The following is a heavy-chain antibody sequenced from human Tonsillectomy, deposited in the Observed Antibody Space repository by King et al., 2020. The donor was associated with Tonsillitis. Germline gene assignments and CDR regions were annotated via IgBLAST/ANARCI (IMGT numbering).Heavy chain of an antibody. D-gene: IGHD2-15*01. J-gene: IGHJ3*02. Sequence: QLQESGPGLVKPSETLSLTCTVSGGSINSYYWSWIRQPPGKGLEWIRYMYYSGSTNYNPSLKSRVTISVDTSKNQFSLKLTSVTAADTAVYYCARLGGYCSGGSCYTIAAFDIWGQGTMVTVSS. V-gene: IGHV4-59*01. CDR1: GGSINSYY. CDR3: ARLGGYCSGGSCYTIAAFDI. CDR2: MYYSGST.